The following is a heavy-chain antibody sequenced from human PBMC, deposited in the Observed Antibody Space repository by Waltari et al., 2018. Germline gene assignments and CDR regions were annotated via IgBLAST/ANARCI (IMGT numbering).Heavy chain of an antibody. CDR1: GFTFSSYE. V-gene: IGHV3-48*03. J-gene: IGHJ6*02. CDR2: ISIFGSTI. D-gene: IGHD1-26*01. Sequence: EVQLVESGGGLVQPGGSLRLSCVGSGFTFSSYELSWIRQAPGKGLEWISYISIFGSTIYYADSVKGRFTISRDNAKNSLYLQMDSLRGEDTAVYYCARDPREISGNWYHYYGMDVWGQGTTVTVSS. CDR3: ARDPREISGNWYHYYGMDV.